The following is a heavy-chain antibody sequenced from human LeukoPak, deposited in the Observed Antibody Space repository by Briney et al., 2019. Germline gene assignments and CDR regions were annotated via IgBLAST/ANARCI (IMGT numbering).Heavy chain of an antibody. J-gene: IGHJ5*02. CDR1: GFTFSSYS. Sequence: GGSLRLSCAASGFTFSSYSMNWVRQAPGKGLEWVSYISSSSSTLYYADSVKGRFTISRDNAKNSLYLQMNSLRAEDTAVYYCARVSSSGWYEVRWFDPWGQGTLVTVSS. V-gene: IGHV3-48*01. CDR3: ARVSSSGWYEVRWFDP. D-gene: IGHD6-19*01. CDR2: ISSSSSTL.